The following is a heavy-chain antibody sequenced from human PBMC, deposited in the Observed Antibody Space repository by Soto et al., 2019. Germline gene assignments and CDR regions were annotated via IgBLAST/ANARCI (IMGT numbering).Heavy chain of an antibody. CDR3: AKSPGYYDILTGLGDYYGMDV. V-gene: IGHV3-23*01. J-gene: IGHJ6*02. CDR1: GFTFSSYA. D-gene: IGHD3-9*01. CDR2: ISGSGGST. Sequence: GGSLRLSCAASGFTFSSYAMSWVRQAPGKGLEWVSAISGSGGSTYYADSVKGRFTISRDNSKNTLYLQMNSLRAEDTAVYYCAKSPGYYDILTGLGDYYGMDVWGQGTTVTVSS.